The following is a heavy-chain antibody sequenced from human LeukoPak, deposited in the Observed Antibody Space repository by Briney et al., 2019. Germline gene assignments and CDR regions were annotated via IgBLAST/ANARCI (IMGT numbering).Heavy chain of an antibody. J-gene: IGHJ4*02. V-gene: IGHV3-48*04. CDR2: ISSSGNTI. CDR1: GFTFSSYS. CDR3: ARLRGYSYGYGDY. Sequence: GGSLRLSCAASGFTFSSYSMNWVRQAPGKGLEWVSYISSSGNTIDYADSVKGRFTVSRDNAKNSLYLQMVSLRAEDTAVYYCARLRGYSYGYGDYWGQGTLVSVSS. D-gene: IGHD5-18*01.